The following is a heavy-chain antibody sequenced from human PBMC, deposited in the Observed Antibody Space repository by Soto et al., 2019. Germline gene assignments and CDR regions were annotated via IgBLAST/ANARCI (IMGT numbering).Heavy chain of an antibody. J-gene: IGHJ6*02. V-gene: IGHV4-31*03. D-gene: IGHD3-3*01. CDR2: IYYSGST. CDR3: ARSQVLPGELRFLEWLSPLYYGMDV. CDR1: GGSIRSGGYY. Sequence: SETLSLTCTVSGGSIRSGGYYWSWIRQHPGKGLEWIGYIYYSGSTYYNPSLKSRVTISVDTSKNQFSLKLSSVTAADTAVYYCARSQVLPGELRFLEWLSPLYYGMDVWGQGTTVTVSS.